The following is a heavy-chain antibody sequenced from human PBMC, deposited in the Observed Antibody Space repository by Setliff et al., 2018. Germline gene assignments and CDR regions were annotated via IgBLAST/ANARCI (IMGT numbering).Heavy chain of an antibody. Sequence: SETLSLTCTVSGGSISSYYWSWFRQSPGKGLEWIGYMYYSGITNYNPILQSRVTVSIDTSNNQFSLKLSSVTAADTAVYYCARVSGMGSPPYYYYYYGMDVWGQGTTVTVSS. CDR3: ARVSGMGSPPYYYYYYGMDV. J-gene: IGHJ6*02. D-gene: IGHD6-25*01. CDR2: MYYSGIT. CDR1: GGSISSYY. V-gene: IGHV4-59*12.